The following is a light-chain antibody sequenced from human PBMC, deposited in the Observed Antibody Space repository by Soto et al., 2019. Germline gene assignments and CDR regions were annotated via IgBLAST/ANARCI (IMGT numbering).Light chain of an antibody. V-gene: IGKV2-30*01. Sequence: DVVMTQSPLSLPVTLGQPASISCRSSQSLVYSDGNAYLNWFHQRPGQSPRRLINKVSYRDSVVPDRFSGSGSGTDFTLKISRVEAEDVGVYYCMQGTHWPPYTFGQGTKLEIK. CDR3: MQGTHWPPYT. CDR1: QSLVYSDGNAY. J-gene: IGKJ2*01. CDR2: KVS.